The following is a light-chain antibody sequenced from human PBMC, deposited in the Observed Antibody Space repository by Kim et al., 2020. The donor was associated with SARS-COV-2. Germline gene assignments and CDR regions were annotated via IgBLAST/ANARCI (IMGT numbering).Light chain of an antibody. J-gene: IGKJ1*01. V-gene: IGKV1-5*01. Sequence: DIQMTQSPSTLSASVGDRVTITCRASQSINIWLAWYQQKPGKAPNLLIFDASILESGVPSRFSGRGSGTEFTLTISTLQPDDFATYYCQQYKSNSWAFGQGTKLEI. CDR1: QSINIW. CDR3: QQYKSNSWA. CDR2: DAS.